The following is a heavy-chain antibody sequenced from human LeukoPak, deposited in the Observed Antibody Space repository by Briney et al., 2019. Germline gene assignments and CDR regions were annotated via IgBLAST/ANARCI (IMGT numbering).Heavy chain of an antibody. CDR3: ARVYSSTHNWFDT. J-gene: IGHJ5*02. D-gene: IGHD6-19*01. CDR1: GDSISTTSYF. V-gene: IGHV4-39*07. CDR2: IYYSGTT. Sequence: SETLSLTCTVSGDSISTTSYFWAWIRQPPGEGLEWIGSIYYSGTTYFNSSLKSRVTISVERSKNHFFLKLSSLTVADTARYYCARVYSSTHNWFDTWGQGIQVTVSS.